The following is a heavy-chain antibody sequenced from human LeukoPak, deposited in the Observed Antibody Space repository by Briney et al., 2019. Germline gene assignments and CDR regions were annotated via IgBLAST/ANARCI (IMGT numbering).Heavy chain of an antibody. CDR3: ARSPKSGWYDWFDP. J-gene: IGHJ5*02. CDR1: GGSISSGGYS. CDR2: IYHSGST. D-gene: IGHD6-19*01. Sequence: SETLSLTCAVSGGSISSGGYSWSWIRQPPGKGLEWIGYIYHSGSTCYNPSLKSRVTISVDRSKNQFSLKLSSVTAADTAVYYCARSPKSGWYDWFDPWGQGTLVTVSS. V-gene: IGHV4-30-2*01.